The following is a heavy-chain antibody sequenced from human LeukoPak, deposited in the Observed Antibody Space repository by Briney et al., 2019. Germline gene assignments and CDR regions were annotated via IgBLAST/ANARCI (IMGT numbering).Heavy chain of an antibody. CDR2: NYYSGST. CDR3: ARTRYYYNSRSYGAPYYFDY. D-gene: IGHD3-10*01. CDR1: GGSISSNSYY. J-gene: IGHJ4*02. V-gene: IGHV4-39*01. Sequence: SETLSFTCAVSGGSISSNSYYWGWIRQPPGKGLEWIGSNYYSGSTYYNPSLKSRVTISVDTSKNQFSLKLSSVTAADTAVYYCARTRYYYNSRSYGAPYYFDYWGQGTLVTVSS.